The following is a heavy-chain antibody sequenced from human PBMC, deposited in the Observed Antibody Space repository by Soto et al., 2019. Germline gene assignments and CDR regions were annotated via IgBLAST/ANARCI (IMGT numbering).Heavy chain of an antibody. V-gene: IGHV1-8*01. CDR2: MNPNSGNT. J-gene: IGHJ6*03. Sequence: QVQLVQSGAEVKKPGASVKVSCKASGYTFTSYDINWVRQATGQGLEWMGWMNPNSGNTGYAQKFQGRVTMTRNTSISTAYMERSSLRSEDTAVYYCERAWDVYYYYCYMDVWGQGTTVTVSS. D-gene: IGHD1-26*01. CDR3: ERAWDVYYYYCYMDV. CDR1: GYTFTSYD.